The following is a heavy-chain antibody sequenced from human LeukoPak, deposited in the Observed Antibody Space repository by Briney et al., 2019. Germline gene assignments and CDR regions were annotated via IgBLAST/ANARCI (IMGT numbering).Heavy chain of an antibody. CDR2: IYSGGST. CDR1: GFTFSSYA. J-gene: IGHJ3*01. CDR3: ARMGSLGAFDV. V-gene: IGHV3-66*01. Sequence: GGSLRLSCAASGFTFSSYAMSWVRQAPGKGLEWVSVIYSGGSTYYADSVKGRSTISRDNSKNTLYLQMNSLRAEDTAVYYCARMGSLGAFDVWGQGTMVTVSS. D-gene: IGHD6-13*01.